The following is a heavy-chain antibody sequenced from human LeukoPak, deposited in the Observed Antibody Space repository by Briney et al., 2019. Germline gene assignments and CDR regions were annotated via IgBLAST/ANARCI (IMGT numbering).Heavy chain of an antibody. CDR1: GYTLTGYY. Sequence: ASVKVSCKASGYTLTGYYMHWVRQAPGQGLEWMGWINPNSGGTNYAQKFQGRVTMTRDTSISTAYMELSRLRSDDTAVYYCALDCSGGSCYFSHWGQGTLVTVSS. CDR3: ALDCSGGSCYFSH. CDR2: INPNSGGT. J-gene: IGHJ4*02. D-gene: IGHD2-15*01. V-gene: IGHV1-2*02.